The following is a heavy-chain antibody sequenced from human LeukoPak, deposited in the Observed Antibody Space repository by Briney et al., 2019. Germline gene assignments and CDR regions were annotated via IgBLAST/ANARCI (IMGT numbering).Heavy chain of an antibody. CDR3: ARAYSSSWYFNWFDP. Sequence: SETLSLTCTVSGYSISSGYYWGWIRQPPGKGLEWIGNIYPSGTTYYNPSLKTRVAISVDTSKNQFSLKLSSVTAADTAVYFCARAYSSSWYFNWFDPWGQGTLVTVSS. CDR2: IYPSGTT. D-gene: IGHD6-13*01. CDR1: GYSISSGYY. V-gene: IGHV4-38-2*02. J-gene: IGHJ5*02.